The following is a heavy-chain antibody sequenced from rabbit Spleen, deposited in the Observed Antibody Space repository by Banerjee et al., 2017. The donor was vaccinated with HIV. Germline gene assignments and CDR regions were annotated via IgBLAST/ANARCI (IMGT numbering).Heavy chain of an antibody. CDR2: IDAGGSGDT. CDR1: GFSLNSDYV. J-gene: IGHJ4*01. V-gene: IGHV1S40*01. D-gene: IGHD2-1*01. CDR3: ARGSAAMTMVITGYYLSL. Sequence: QSLEESGGGLFQPGGSLALTCKASGFSLNSDYVMCWVRQAPGKGLEWIGCIDAGGSGDTYYATWAKGQFTIAKTSSTTVTLQMTSLTAADTATYFCARGSAAMTMVITGYYLSLWARAPWSPS.